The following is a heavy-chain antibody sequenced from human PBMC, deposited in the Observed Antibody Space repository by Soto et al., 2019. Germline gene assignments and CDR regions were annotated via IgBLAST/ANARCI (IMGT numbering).Heavy chain of an antibody. CDR2: ISYDGSNK. D-gene: IGHD5-18*01. V-gene: IGHV3-30-3*01. CDR1: GFTFSSYA. CDR3: ARAAGYSYGLDY. J-gene: IGHJ4*02. Sequence: QVQLVESGGGVVQPGRSLRLSCAASGFTFSSYAMHWVRQAPGKGLEWVAVISYDGSNKYYADSVKGRFTISRDNSKNTLYLQMNCLRDEDTPVYYCARAAGYSYGLDYWGQGTLVTVSS.